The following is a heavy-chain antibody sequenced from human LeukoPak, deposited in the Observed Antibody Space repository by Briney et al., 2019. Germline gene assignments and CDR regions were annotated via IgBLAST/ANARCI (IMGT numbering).Heavy chain of an antibody. CDR3: ARSNSSGWYTMSRAYYYYYMDV. D-gene: IGHD6-19*01. CDR1: GGSFTESY. J-gene: IGHJ6*03. CDR2: INQSGST. Sequence: SETLSLTCAVYGGSFTESYWNWIRQAPRKGLEWIGEINQSGSTSYNPSLKSRVTISVDTSKDQFSLKLSNVTAADTAVYYCARSNSSGWYTMSRAYYYYYMDVWGKGTTVTVSS. V-gene: IGHV4-34*01.